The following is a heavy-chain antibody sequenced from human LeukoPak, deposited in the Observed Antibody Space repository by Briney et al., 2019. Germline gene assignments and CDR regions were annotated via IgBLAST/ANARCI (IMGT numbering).Heavy chain of an antibody. CDR1: GFTVSSSY. Sequence: GGSLRLSCAVSGFTVSSSYMSWVRQAPGKGLEWVSFIYSGGNTYYTDSVKGRFTISRDNSKNTLYLQMNGLRAEDTAVYYCARRVTTGSYFDLWGRGTLVTVSS. D-gene: IGHD4-17*01. CDR3: ARRVTTGSYFDL. CDR2: IYSGGNT. J-gene: IGHJ2*01. V-gene: IGHV3-66*01.